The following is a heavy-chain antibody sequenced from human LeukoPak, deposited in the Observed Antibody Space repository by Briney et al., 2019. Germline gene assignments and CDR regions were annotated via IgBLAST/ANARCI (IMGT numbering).Heavy chain of an antibody. D-gene: IGHD3-22*01. J-gene: IGHJ4*02. CDR2: ISGSGSST. V-gene: IGHV3-23*01. CDR3: AKAAGAYVSSPYYSNFAY. CDR1: GFTFSSYA. Sequence: GGSLRLSCAASGFTFSSYAMSWVRQAPGKGLEWVSAISGSGSSTYYADSVKGRFTSSRDNSKNTLDLQRNSLIAEETAVYYFAKAAGAYVSSPYYSNFAYWGQAPLVTVPS.